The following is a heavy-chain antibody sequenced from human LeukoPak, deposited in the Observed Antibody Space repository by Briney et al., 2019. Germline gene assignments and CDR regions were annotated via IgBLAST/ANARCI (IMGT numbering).Heavy chain of an antibody. Sequence: PGGSLSLSCAASGFTFSSYAMSWVRQAPGKGLDRVSTISYSGGSTYYADSVKGRFAISRDSSKNTLYLQMNGLRGEDTAVYYCAKDDGGSPPDAFDIWGQGTLVTVSS. J-gene: IGHJ3*02. D-gene: IGHD1-26*01. CDR2: ISYSGGST. CDR1: GFTFSSYA. V-gene: IGHV3-23*01. CDR3: AKDDGGSPPDAFDI.